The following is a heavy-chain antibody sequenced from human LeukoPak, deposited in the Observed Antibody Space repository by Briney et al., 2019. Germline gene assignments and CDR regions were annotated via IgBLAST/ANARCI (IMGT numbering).Heavy chain of an antibody. CDR2: IYYSGST. CDR1: GGSISSYY. D-gene: IGHD3-22*01. J-gene: IGHJ4*02. V-gene: IGHV4-59*01. Sequence: PSETLSLTCTVSGGSISSYYWSWIRQPPGKGLEWIGYIYYSGSTNYNPSLKSRVTISVDTSKNQFSLKLSSVTAADTAVYYCARSRWEISYYYDSSGYSLDYWGQGTLVTVSS. CDR3: ARSRWEISYYYDSSGYSLDY.